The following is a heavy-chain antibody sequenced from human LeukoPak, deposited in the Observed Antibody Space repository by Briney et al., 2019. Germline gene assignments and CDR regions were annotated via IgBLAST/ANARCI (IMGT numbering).Heavy chain of an antibody. V-gene: IGHV3-64D*06. CDR1: GFTFSSYA. CDR2: ISSNGGST. J-gene: IGHJ6*02. CDR3: VKGTGTKYYYYGMDV. Sequence: GGSLRLSCSASGFTFSSYAMHWVRQAPGKGLEYVSAISSNGGSTYYADSVKGRFTISSDNSKNTLYLQMSSLRAEDTAVYYCVKGTGTKYYYYGMDVWGQGTTVTVSS. D-gene: IGHD3/OR15-3a*01.